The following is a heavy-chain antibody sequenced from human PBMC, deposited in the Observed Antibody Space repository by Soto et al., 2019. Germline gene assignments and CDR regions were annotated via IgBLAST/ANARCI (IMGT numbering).Heavy chain of an antibody. D-gene: IGHD3-22*01. CDR2: IIPILGIA. Sequence: EASVKVSCKASGGTFSSYTISWVRQAPGQGLEWMGRIIPILGIASYAQKFQGRVTITADKSTSTAYMELSSLRAEDTAVYYCARAPDYYDSSGYYYEPQGAAFDIWGQGTMVTVSS. CDR1: GGTFSSYT. CDR3: ARAPDYYDSSGYYYEPQGAAFDI. J-gene: IGHJ3*02. V-gene: IGHV1-69*02.